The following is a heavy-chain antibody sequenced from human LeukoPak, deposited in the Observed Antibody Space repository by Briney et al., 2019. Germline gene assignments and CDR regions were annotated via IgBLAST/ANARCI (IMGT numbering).Heavy chain of an antibody. D-gene: IGHD6-13*01. V-gene: IGHV1-69*13. Sequence: SVKVSCKASGGTFSSYAISWVRQAPGQGLEWMGGIIPIFGTANYAQKFQGRVTITADESTSTAYMELSSLRSEDTAVYYCARSISIAAARIDYWGQGAQVTVSS. J-gene: IGHJ4*02. CDR3: ARSISIAAARIDY. CDR2: IIPIFGTA. CDR1: GGTFSSYA.